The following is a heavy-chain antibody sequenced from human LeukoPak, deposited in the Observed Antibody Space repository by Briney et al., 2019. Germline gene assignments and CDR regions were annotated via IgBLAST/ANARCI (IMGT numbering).Heavy chain of an antibody. CDR1: GGPFSGHS. CDR3: ARRGDGDYSTRFFDL. Sequence: PSETLSLTCAVYGGPFSGHSWSWIRQPPGKGLEWIGDSNHGGSTHYNPSLKSRVTISVDTSQNQFSLRLNSVTAADTALYFCARRGDGDYSTRFFDLWGRGTLVTVSS. J-gene: IGHJ2*01. D-gene: IGHD4-17*01. CDR2: SNHGGST. V-gene: IGHV4-34*01.